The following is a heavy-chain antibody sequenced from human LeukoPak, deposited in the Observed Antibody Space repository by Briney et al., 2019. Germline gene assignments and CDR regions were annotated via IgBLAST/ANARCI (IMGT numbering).Heavy chain of an antibody. Sequence: GGSLRLSCAASGFTFSSYGMHWVRQAPGKGLEWVAVISYDGSNKYYADSVKGRFTISRDNSKNTLYLQMNSLRAEDTAVYYCAKDRENDIVVVPAYFDPWGQGTLVTVSS. CDR2: ISYDGSNK. D-gene: IGHD2-2*01. J-gene: IGHJ5*02. CDR1: GFTFSSYG. V-gene: IGHV3-30*18. CDR3: AKDRENDIVVVPAYFDP.